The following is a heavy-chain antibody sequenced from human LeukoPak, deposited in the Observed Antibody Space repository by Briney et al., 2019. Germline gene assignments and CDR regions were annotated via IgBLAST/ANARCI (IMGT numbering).Heavy chain of an antibody. CDR2: IYHSGST. J-gene: IGHJ5*02. CDR1: GGSISSNNW. D-gene: IGHD3-22*01. Sequence: PSETLSLTCAVSGGSISSNNWWSWVRQPPGKGLEWIGEIYHSGSTNYNPSLKSRVTMSIDKPKNQLYLELSSVTAADTAVYYCTRERYDSRDRNWFDPWGQGTLVSVSS. CDR3: TRERYDSRDRNWFDP. V-gene: IGHV4-4*02.